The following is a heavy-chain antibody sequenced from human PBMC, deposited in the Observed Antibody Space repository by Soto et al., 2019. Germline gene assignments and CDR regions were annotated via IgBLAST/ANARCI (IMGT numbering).Heavy chain of an antibody. CDR3: VGTQFDTSGYYPSGLEL. CDR1: GGTFKSYV. D-gene: IGHD3-22*01. V-gene: IGHV1-69*01. J-gene: IGHJ4*02. Sequence: QVQLEQSGAEVEKPGSSVKVSCKPSGGTFKSYVLNWVRQAPGQGLEWMGGIIPFLGSADYAQKFQDRVTITADESTSTAYFELSSLRSEDSAVYYCVGTQFDTSGYYPSGLELWGQGTLVTVAS. CDR2: IIPFLGSA.